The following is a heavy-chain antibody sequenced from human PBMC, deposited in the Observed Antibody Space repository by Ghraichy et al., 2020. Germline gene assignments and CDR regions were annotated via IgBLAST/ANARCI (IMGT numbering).Heavy chain of an antibody. CDR1: GGSISSGGYY. CDR2: IYYSGST. Sequence: SETLSLTCTVSGGSISSGGYYWSWIRQHPGKGLEWIGYIYYSGSTYYNPSLKSRVTISVDTSKNQFSLKLSSVTAADTAVYYCARGAKRGRRIVEMATIKFPDAFDIWGQGTMVTVSS. CDR3: ARGAKRGRRIVEMATIKFPDAFDI. D-gene: IGHD5-24*01. V-gene: IGHV4-31*03. J-gene: IGHJ3*02.